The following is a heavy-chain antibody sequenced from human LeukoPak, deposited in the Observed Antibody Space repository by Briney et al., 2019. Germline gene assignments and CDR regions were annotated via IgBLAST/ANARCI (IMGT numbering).Heavy chain of an antibody. Sequence: SETLSLTCTVSGGSISSGSYYWSWIRQPAGKGLEWIGRIYTSGSTNYNPSLKSRVTISVDTSKNQFSLKLSSVTAADTAVYYCARVGGWFGEFYPFDYWGQGTLVTVSS. J-gene: IGHJ4*02. CDR1: GGSISSGSYY. V-gene: IGHV4-61*02. CDR3: ARVGGWFGEFYPFDY. CDR2: IYTSGST. D-gene: IGHD3-10*01.